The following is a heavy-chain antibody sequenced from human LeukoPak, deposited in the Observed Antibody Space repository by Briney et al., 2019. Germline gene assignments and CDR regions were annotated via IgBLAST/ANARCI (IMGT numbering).Heavy chain of an antibody. CDR3: ARVVAGNWFDP. V-gene: IGHV4-34*01. D-gene: IGHD6-19*01. Sequence: SETLSLTCAVYGGSFSGYYWSWIRQPPGKGLEWIGEINHSGSTNYNPSLKSRVTISVDTSKNQFSLKLSSVTAADTAVYYCARVVAGNWFDPWGQGTLVTVSS. CDR1: GGSFSGYY. J-gene: IGHJ5*02. CDR2: INHSGST.